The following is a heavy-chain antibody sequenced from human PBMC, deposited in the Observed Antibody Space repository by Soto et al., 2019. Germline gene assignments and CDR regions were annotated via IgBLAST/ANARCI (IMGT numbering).Heavy chain of an antibody. D-gene: IGHD3-10*01. CDR2: IFDSGTT. Sequence: PSETLSLTCTVSGGSITSDYSCWSWIRQPPGEGLEWIGHIFDSGTTYTNPSLRSQVAISLDTSKNHFSLTLSSVTAADTAVYYWARGPSGDKVHYGGQGALVTVSS. CDR3: ARGPSGDKVHY. V-gene: IGHV4-30-4*01. CDR1: GGSITSDYSC. J-gene: IGHJ4*02.